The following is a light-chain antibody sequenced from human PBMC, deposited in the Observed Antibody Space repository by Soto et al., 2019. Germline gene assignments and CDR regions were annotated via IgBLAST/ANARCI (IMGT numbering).Light chain of an antibody. J-gene: IGLJ2*01. CDR3: AVWDDSLSGQGL. Sequence: QSVLTQPPSASGTPGQRVTISCSGTSSNIGSSFVYWYQQLPGTAPKLLIYRNNQRPSGVPDRFSGSKSGTSASLAISGLRSEDEADYYCAVWDDSLSGQGLFGGGTKLTVL. CDR2: RNN. CDR1: SSNIGSSF. V-gene: IGLV1-47*01.